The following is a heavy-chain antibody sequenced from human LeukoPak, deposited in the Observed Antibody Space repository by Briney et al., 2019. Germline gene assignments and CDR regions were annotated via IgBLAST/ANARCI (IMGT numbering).Heavy chain of an antibody. D-gene: IGHD3-3*01. CDR3: ARRGTIFGVVTLD. CDR2: IYYSGST. J-gene: IGHJ4*02. V-gene: IGHV4-39*01. Sequence: SETLSLTCTVSGGSISSSSYYWGWIRQPPGKGLEWIGSIYYSGSTYYNPSLKSRVTISVDTSKNQFSLKLSSVTAADTAVYYCARRGTIFGVVTLDWGQGTLVTVSS. CDR1: GGSISSSSYY.